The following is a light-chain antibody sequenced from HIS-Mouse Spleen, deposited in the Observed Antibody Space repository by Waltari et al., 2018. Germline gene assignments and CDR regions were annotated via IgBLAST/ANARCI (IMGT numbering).Light chain of an antibody. CDR3: CSYAGSYNWV. CDR2: DVS. CDR1: SSDVGGYNY. V-gene: IGLV2-11*01. Sequence: QSALTQPRSVSGSPGQSVTISCTGTSSDVGGYNYVSWYQQHPGKAPKLMIYDVSTRPSGVPDRLSGSKSGNTASLTISGLQAEDEADYYCCSYAGSYNWVFGGGTKLTVL. J-gene: IGLJ3*02.